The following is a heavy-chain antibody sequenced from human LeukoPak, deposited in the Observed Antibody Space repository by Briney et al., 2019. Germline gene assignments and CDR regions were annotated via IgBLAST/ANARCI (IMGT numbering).Heavy chain of an antibody. CDR1: GGSVSSGSYY. J-gene: IGHJ5*02. CDR2: SYYSGST. V-gene: IGHV4-61*01. Sequence: SETLSLTCTVSGGSVSSGSYYWGWIRQPPGKGLEWIGYSYYSGSTNYNPSLKSRVTISVDTSKNQFSLKLSSVTAADTAVYYCAREGVTPPNWFDPWGQGTLVTVSS. D-gene: IGHD3-10*01. CDR3: AREGVTPPNWFDP.